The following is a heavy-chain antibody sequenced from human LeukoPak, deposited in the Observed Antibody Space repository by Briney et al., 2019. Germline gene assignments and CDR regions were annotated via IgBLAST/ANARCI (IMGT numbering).Heavy chain of an antibody. CDR1: GFTFSSYS. CDR2: ISGSSSPI. V-gene: IGHV3-48*02. CDR3: ARGANFDS. J-gene: IGHJ4*02. D-gene: IGHD1-26*01. Sequence: GGPLRLSCAASGFTFSSYSMNWVRQAPGKVLEWVSYISGSSSPIYYADSVKGRFTISRDNAEHSLYLQMNSLRDEDTAVYYCARGANFDSWGQGTLVTVSS.